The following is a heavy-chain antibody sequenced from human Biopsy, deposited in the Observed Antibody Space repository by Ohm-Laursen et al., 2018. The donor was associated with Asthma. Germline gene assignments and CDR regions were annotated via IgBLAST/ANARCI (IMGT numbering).Heavy chain of an antibody. CDR2: GGSYYDGGLK. CDR3: ARDVMEWYLPAFDF. CDR1: GFTFRSYA. V-gene: IGHV3-30-3*01. J-gene: IGHJ4*02. D-gene: IGHD3-3*01. Sequence: SLRLSCAASGFTFRSYAMHWVRQAPGKGLEWVAVGGSYYDGGLKYYADSVNGRFTVSRGDSKNTLYLQMNNLRPDDTAVYYCARDVMEWYLPAFDFWGQGTLVTVSS.